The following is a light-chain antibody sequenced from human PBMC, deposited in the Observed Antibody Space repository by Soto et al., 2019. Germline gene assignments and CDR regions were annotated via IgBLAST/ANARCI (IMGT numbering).Light chain of an antibody. CDR3: QYRGIWPPGAT. CDR1: QSINNY. CDR2: DAS. V-gene: IGKV3-11*01. Sequence: EIVLTQSPVTLSLSPGERATLSCRASQSINNYLAWYQQKPGQPPRLLIYDASNRATAIPVRFSGSGSGTELTLTISSLEPEDSAVYYCQYRGIWPPGATFGGGTKVEIK. J-gene: IGKJ4*01.